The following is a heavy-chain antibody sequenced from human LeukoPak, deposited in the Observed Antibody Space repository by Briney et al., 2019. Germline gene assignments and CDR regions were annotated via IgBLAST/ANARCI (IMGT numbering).Heavy chain of an antibody. D-gene: IGHD1-26*01. V-gene: IGHV4-30-2*01. Sequence: SETLSLTCAVSGGSISSGGYFWSWIRQPPGKGLEWIGYIYHSGSTYYNPSLKSRVTISVDRSKNQFSLKLSSVTAADTAVYYCARGPRGSYHDYWGQGTLVTVSS. CDR1: GGSISSGGYF. CDR3: ARGPRGSYHDY. J-gene: IGHJ4*02. CDR2: IYHSGST.